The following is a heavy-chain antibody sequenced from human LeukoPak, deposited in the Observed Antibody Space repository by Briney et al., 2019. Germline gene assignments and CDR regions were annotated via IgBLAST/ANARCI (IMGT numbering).Heavy chain of an antibody. Sequence: PSETLSLTCAVYGGSFSGYYWSWIRQPPGKGLEWIGEINHSGSTNYNPSLRSQVTISVDTSKNQFSLKLSSVTAADTAVYYCASILLDGGYVSWGQGTLVTVSS. D-gene: IGHD5-12*01. CDR1: GGSFSGYY. CDR3: ASILLDGGYVS. J-gene: IGHJ4*02. CDR2: INHSGST. V-gene: IGHV4-34*01.